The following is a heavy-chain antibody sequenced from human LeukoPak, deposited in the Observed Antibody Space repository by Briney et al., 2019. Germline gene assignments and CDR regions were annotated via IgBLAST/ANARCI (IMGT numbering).Heavy chain of an antibody. CDR2: ISSSISVI. CDR1: EFSFSSYW. J-gene: IGHJ3*02. D-gene: IGHD6-19*01. Sequence: PGGSLRLSCVDSEFSFSSYWMSWVRQAPGKGLEWVSYISSSISVIYYADSVKGRFTISRDNAKNSLYLQMNSPRDEDTAVYYCARDQYSGHWYYALDIWGQGTMVTVSS. CDR3: ARDQYSGHWYYALDI. V-gene: IGHV3-48*02.